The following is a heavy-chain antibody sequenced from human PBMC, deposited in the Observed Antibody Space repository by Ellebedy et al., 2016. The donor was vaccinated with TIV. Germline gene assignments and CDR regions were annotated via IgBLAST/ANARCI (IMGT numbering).Heavy chain of an antibody. V-gene: IGHV1-58*01. Sequence: AASVKVSCKASGFTFTSSAVQWVRQARGQRLEWIGWIVVGSGNTNYAQKFQERVTITRDMSTRTAYMELSSLRSEDTAVYYCARAAGTFYYYYGMDVWGQGTTVTVSS. CDR2: IVVGSGNT. CDR3: ARAAGTFYYYYGMDV. D-gene: IGHD6-13*01. J-gene: IGHJ6*02. CDR1: GFTFTSSA.